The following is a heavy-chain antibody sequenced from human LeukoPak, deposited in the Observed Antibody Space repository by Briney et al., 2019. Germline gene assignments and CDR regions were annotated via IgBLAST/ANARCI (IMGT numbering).Heavy chain of an antibody. J-gene: IGHJ5*01. CDR1: GFTFSRFA. CDR3: ARDTFQPGLIDS. CDR2: INTDSSDT. Sequence: GGSLRLSCAASGFTFSRFAMNWVRQAPGKGLEWISYINTDSSDTNYADSVRGRFTISRDNARNTLFLQLSSLRAEDSAVYYCARDTFQPGLIDSWGQGSLVTVSS. V-gene: IGHV3-21*05. D-gene: IGHD2-2*01.